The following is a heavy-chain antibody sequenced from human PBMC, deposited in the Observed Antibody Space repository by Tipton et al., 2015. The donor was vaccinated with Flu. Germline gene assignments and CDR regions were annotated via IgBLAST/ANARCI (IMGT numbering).Heavy chain of an antibody. CDR1: GDSISSDFY. D-gene: IGHD5-12*01. CDR2: IYHSGST. V-gene: IGHV4-38-2*01. Sequence: TLSLTCAVSGDSISSDFYWGWIRQPPGKGLEWIGSIYHSGSTYYNPSLKSRVTISVDTSKNQFSLKLSSVTAADTAVYYCARESDIVAPRYFDYWGQGTLVTVSS. CDR3: ARESDIVAPRYFDY. J-gene: IGHJ4*02.